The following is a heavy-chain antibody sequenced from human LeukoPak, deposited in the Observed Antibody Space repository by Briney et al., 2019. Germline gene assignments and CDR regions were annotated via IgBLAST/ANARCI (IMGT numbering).Heavy chain of an antibody. CDR2: ISVGGETT. D-gene: IGHD5-18*01. CDR3: AKDLKRIHSYGPNYNYYYGLDV. CDR1: GFTFYDYA. Sequence: GRSLRLSCTASGFTFYDYAMHWVRHAPGKGPEWVSLISVGGETTFYPDSVKGRFTISRADSINSLYLQMNSLTTEDTALYYCAKDLKRIHSYGPNYNYYYGLDVWGQGTTVTVSS. J-gene: IGHJ6*02. V-gene: IGHV3-43*02.